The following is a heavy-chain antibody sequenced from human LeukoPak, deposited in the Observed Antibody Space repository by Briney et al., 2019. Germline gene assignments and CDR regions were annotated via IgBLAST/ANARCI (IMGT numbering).Heavy chain of an antibody. D-gene: IGHD3-10*01. J-gene: IGHJ4*02. CDR1: GGSISSSSW. CDR2: IYHSGST. Sequence: SGTLSLTCAVSGGSISSSSWWSWVRQPPGKGLEWIGEIYHSGSTNYNPSLKSRVTISVDKSKNQFSLKLSSVTAADTAVYYCARDQSGGSGRYYFDYWGQGTLVTVSS. V-gene: IGHV4-4*02. CDR3: ARDQSGGSGRYYFDY.